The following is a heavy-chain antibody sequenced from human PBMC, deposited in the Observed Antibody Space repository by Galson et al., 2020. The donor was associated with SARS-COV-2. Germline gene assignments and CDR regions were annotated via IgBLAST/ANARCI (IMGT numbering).Heavy chain of an antibody. CDR3: ARDPSPGPASCLYGLDV. V-gene: IGHV3-11*01. Sequence: GGSLRLSCAASGFTFSDYYMSWIRQAPGKGLEWVSYITSGNDIYSADSVEGRFTISRDKAKKTLYLQMNSLIVEDTAVYYCARDPSPGPASCLYGLDVFGQWTTVTVSS. CDR2: ITSGNDI. J-gene: IGHJ6*02. CDR1: GFTFSDYY. D-gene: IGHD2-2*01.